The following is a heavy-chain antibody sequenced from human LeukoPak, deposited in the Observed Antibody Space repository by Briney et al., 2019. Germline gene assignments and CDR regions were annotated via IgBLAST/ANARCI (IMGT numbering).Heavy chain of an antibody. D-gene: IGHD2-21*02. CDR2: ISGSGGST. Sequence: LTGGSLRLSCAASGFTFTSYTMNWVRQAPGKGLEWVSAISGSGGSTYYADSVKGRFTISRDNSKNTLYLQMNGLRAEDTAVYYCAKGLAYCGGDCYSFFRVWGKGTTVTISS. CDR1: GFTFTSYT. V-gene: IGHV3-23*01. CDR3: AKGLAYCGGDCYSFFRV. J-gene: IGHJ6*04.